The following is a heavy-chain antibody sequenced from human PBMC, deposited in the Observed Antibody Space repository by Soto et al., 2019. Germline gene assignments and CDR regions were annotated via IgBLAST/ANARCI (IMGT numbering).Heavy chain of an antibody. Sequence: EVQLEESGGGLAQPGGSLRLSCAASGFTFDIYWMHWVRQAPGKGLVWVSRINSDGSSTNYADSVKGRFTISRDNAGSTVYRQINNLRAEDTAVYYCARDLGRALAGFYYGLDVWGPGTTVTVSS. V-gene: IGHV3-74*01. CDR3: ARDLGRALAGFYYGLDV. CDR2: INSDGSST. CDR1: GFTFDIYW. D-gene: IGHD6-19*01. J-gene: IGHJ6*02.